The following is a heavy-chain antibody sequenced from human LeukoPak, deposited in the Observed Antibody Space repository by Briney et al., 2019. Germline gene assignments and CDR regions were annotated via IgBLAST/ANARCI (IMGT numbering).Heavy chain of an antibody. CDR2: FYYSGST. Sequence: PSETLSLTCTVSGGSISSRPYSWGWIRQPPGKGLEWLGSFYYSGSTCYKPSLKSRVTISVDTSKSQFSLKLSSVTAADTAVYYCARLVVSSWYHEVLLGRDYWGQGTLVTVSS. CDR3: ARLVVSSWYHEVLLGRDY. J-gene: IGHJ4*02. D-gene: IGHD6-13*01. CDR1: GGSISSRPYS. V-gene: IGHV4-39*01.